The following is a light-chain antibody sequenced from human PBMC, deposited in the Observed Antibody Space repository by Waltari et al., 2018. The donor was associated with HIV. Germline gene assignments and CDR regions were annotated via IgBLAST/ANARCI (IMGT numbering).Light chain of an antibody. Sequence: EIVMTQSPATLSVSPGERVTISCRASQSVGSNLAWYQQKPGRAPSLLVYSASTRATGIPARFSGSGSGTEFTLTISSLQSEDFAVYYCQQYINWPPWSFGQGTKVEIK. CDR2: SAS. CDR1: QSVGSN. V-gene: IGKV3-15*01. J-gene: IGKJ1*01. CDR3: QQYINWPPWS.